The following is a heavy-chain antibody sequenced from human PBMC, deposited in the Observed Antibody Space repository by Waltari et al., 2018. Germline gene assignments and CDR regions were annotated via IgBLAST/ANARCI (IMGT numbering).Heavy chain of an antibody. CDR1: GGSISSYY. V-gene: IGHV4-59*08. CDR2: IYYSGST. CDR3: ASLYSSGWYEAFDI. D-gene: IGHD6-19*01. Sequence: QVQLQESGPGLVKPSETLSLTCTVSGGSISSYYWSWIRQPPGKGLEWIGYIYYSGSTNYNPSLKSRVTISVDTSKNQFSLKLSSVTAADTAVYYCASLYSSGWYEAFDIWGQGTMVTVSS. J-gene: IGHJ3*02.